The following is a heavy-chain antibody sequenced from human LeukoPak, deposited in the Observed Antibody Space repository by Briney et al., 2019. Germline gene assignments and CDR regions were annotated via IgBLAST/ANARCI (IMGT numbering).Heavy chain of an antibody. D-gene: IGHD3-10*01. CDR1: GYGYTSYY. Sequence: SVTVSCKAFGYGYTSYYIHWVRQAPAQRLEGMGRINPSVGGTTYARKFQGSVTMTRDTSTSTVYMELSSLRSEDTAVYYCARHGSGRYYPAEGRVDYWGQGTLVTVSS. J-gene: IGHJ4*02. CDR2: INPSVGGT. V-gene: IGHV1-46*03. CDR3: ARHGSGRYYPAEGRVDY.